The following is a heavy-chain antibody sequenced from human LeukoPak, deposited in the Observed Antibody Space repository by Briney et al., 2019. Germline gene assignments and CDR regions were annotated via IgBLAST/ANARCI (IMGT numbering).Heavy chain of an antibody. CDR2: IYSGGST. D-gene: IGHD3-22*01. Sequence: GGSLRLSCAASGFTVSSNYMSWVRQAPGKGLEWVSVIYSGGSTYYADSVKGRFTISRDNSKNTLYLQMNSLRAEDTAVYYCAKQVRVRYYDSSGYYLDYWGQGTLVTVSS. CDR3: AKQVRVRYYDSSGYYLDY. CDR1: GFTVSSNY. J-gene: IGHJ4*02. V-gene: IGHV3-66*04.